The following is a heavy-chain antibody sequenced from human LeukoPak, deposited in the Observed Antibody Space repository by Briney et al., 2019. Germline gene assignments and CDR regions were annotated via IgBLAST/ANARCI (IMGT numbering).Heavy chain of an antibody. J-gene: IGHJ4*02. V-gene: IGHV3-66*01. CDR3: ARDQRLGKLSLMFDS. D-gene: IGHD3-16*02. Sequence: GGSLRLSCAVSGFTVSRSYMSWVRQAPGKGLEWVSVMYSGDDTYYIDSVKGRFTISRDNSKNTVYHQMNSLRAEDTAVYYCARDQRLGKLSLMFDSWGQGTLVTVSS. CDR1: GFTVSRSY. CDR2: MYSGDDT.